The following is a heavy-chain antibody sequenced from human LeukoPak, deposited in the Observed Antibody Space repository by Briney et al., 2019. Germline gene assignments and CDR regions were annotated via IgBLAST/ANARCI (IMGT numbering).Heavy chain of an antibody. Sequence: GGSLRLSCAASGFTFSSYSMNWVRQAPGKGLEWVSSISSSSSYIYYADSVKGRFTISRDNAKNSLYLQMNSLRAEDTAVYYCARFGYSSPKVGGGLNWYFDLWGRGTLVTASS. CDR1: GFTFSSYS. V-gene: IGHV3-21*01. CDR3: ARFGYSSPKVGGGLNWYFDL. J-gene: IGHJ2*01. CDR2: ISSSSSYI. D-gene: IGHD6-13*01.